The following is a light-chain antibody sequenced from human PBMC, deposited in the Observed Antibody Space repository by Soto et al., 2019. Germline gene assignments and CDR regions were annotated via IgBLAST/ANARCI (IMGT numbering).Light chain of an antibody. J-gene: IGLJ3*02. CDR1: SGDVGSDGL. CDR2: GVT. CDR3: CSYAGDTSWV. Sequence: QSALTQPASVSGCPGQSITVSCTGSSGDVGSDGLVSWYQQHPGQAPKVMLYGVTKRPSGVSNRFSGNRSGNPASLTISGPQAEDEAAYHCCSYAGDTSWVFGGGTKLTVL. V-gene: IGLV2-23*02.